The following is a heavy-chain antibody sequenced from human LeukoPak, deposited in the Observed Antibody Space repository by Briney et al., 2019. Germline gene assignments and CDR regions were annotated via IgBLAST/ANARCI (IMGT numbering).Heavy chain of an antibody. CDR1: GRSISSSSYY. D-gene: IGHD1-1*01. CDR3: ARLSWKRLDY. CDR2: IYYSGST. Sequence: SETLSLTCTVYGRSISSSSYYSGWIRQPPGKGLEWIGSIYYSGSTYYNPSLKSRVTISVDTSKNQFSLKLSSVTAADAAVYYCARLSWKRLDYWGQGTLVTVSS. J-gene: IGHJ4*02. V-gene: IGHV4-39*07.